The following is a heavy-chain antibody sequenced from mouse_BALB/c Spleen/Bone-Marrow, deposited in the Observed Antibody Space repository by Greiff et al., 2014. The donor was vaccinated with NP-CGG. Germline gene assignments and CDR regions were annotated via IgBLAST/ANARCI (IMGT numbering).Heavy chain of an antibody. CDR3: ARFDPNYYGSSYGYFDV. V-gene: IGHV1S135*01. CDR1: GYVFTSYN. CDR2: IDPYNGGT. Sequence: VQLQQSGPELVKPGASVKVSCKASGYVFTSYNMYWVKQSHGKSLGWIGYIDPYNGGTNYNQKFKGKATLTVDKSSSTAYMHLNSLTSEDSAVYYCARFDPNYYGSSYGYFDVWGAGTTVTVSS. J-gene: IGHJ1*01. D-gene: IGHD1-1*01.